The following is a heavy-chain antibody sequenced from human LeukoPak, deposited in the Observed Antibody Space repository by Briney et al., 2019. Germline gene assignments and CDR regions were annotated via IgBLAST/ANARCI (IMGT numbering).Heavy chain of an antibody. CDR1: GGTFSSYA. D-gene: IGHD4-17*01. V-gene: IGHV1-24*01. CDR3: ATGYYGDYRSFDY. Sequence: ASVKVSCKASGGTFSSYAISWVRQAPGKGLEWMGGFDPEDGETIYARKFQGRVTMTEDTSTDTAYMELSSLRSEDTAVYYCATGYYGDYRSFDYWGQGTQVTVSS. CDR2: FDPEDGET. J-gene: IGHJ4*02.